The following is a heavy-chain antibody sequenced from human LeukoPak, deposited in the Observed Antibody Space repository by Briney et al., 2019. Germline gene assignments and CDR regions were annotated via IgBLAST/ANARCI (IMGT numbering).Heavy chain of an antibody. J-gene: IGHJ4*02. V-gene: IGHV3-30-3*01. Sequence: GGSLRLSCAASGFTFSSYAMHWVRQAPGKGLEWVAVISYDGSNKYYADSVKGRFTISRDNSKNTLYLQMNSLRAEDTAVYYCAGLAGRPVLGRGQGTLVTVSS. CDR2: ISYDGSNK. CDR1: GFTFSSYA. D-gene: IGHD6-19*01. CDR3: AGLAGRPVLG.